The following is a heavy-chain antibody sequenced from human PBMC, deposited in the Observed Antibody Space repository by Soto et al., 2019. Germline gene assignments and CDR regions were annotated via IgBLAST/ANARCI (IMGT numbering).Heavy chain of an antibody. CDR1: GGSISSYY. CDR3: AGQEGGIRLWPKLFTL. Sequence: SETLSLTCTVSGGSISSYYWSWIRQPPGKGLEWIGYIYYSGSTNYNPSLKSRVTISVDTSKNQFSLKLSSVTAAYTAVYYCAGQEGGIRLWPKLFTLWAQATLVPSPQ. D-gene: IGHD3-3*01. J-gene: IGHJ4*02. CDR2: IYYSGST. V-gene: IGHV4-59*01.